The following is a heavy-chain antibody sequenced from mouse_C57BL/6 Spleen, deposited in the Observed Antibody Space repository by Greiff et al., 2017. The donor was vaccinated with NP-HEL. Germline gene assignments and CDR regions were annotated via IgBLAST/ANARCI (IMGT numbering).Heavy chain of an antibody. CDR3: TLIYSDY. CDR1: GYTFTDYE. V-gene: IGHV1-15*01. J-gene: IGHJ2*01. CDR2: IDPETGGT. Sequence: VQVVESGAELVRPGASVTLSCKASGYTFTDYEMHWVKQTPVHGLEWIGAIDPETGGTAYNQKFKGKAILTADKSSSTAYMELRSLTSEDSAVYYCTLIYSDYWGQGTTLTVSS.